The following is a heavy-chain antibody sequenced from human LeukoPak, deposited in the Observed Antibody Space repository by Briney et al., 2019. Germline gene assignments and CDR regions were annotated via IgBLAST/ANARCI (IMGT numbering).Heavy chain of an antibody. V-gene: IGHV4-59*01. CDR1: GGSISSYY. Sequence: PSETLSLTCTVSGGSISSYYWSWVRQPPGKGLEWIGYVSYDGSTNYSPSLKSRVTISVDTSKNQFSLKLSSVTAADTAVYYCARTEFDAFDIWGQGTMVTVSS. CDR2: VSYDGST. D-gene: IGHD3-10*01. CDR3: ARTEFDAFDI. J-gene: IGHJ3*02.